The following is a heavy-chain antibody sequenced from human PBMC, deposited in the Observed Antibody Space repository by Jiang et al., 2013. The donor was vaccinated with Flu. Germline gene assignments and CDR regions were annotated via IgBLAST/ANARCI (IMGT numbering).Heavy chain of an antibody. CDR2: NGHT. V-gene: IGHV1-18*01. J-gene: IGHJ6*02. Sequence: NGHTKFAQKIQDRVTMTTDTSTSTAYMELRSLRSDDTAVYYCARDGLFYYYGMDVWGQGTTVTVSS. CDR3: ARDGLFYYYGMDV.